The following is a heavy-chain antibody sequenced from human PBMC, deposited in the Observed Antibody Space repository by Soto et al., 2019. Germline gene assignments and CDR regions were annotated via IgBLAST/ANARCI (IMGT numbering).Heavy chain of an antibody. D-gene: IGHD3-10*01. CDR1: GYIFTNYY. V-gene: IGHV1-46*01. Sequence: ASVKVSCKASGYIFTNYYMHWVRQAPGQGLEWMGTINAGGGYTNYAQKFQERVTITRDMSTSTAYMELSSLRSEDTAVYYCAADPLALYGSGSYLWGQGTMVTVSS. CDR2: INAGGGYT. J-gene: IGHJ3*01. CDR3: AADPLALYGSGSYL.